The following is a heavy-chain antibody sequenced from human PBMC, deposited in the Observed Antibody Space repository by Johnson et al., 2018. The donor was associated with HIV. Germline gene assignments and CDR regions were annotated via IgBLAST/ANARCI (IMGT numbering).Heavy chain of an antibody. Sequence: QMQLVESGGGVVQPGRSLRLSCAASGFTFSSYAMHWVRQAPGKGLEWVAVISYDGSNKYYADSVKGRFTISRDKNTLYLQMNSLRAEGTAVYYCARGGSHITIFGVDINMGAFDIWGQGTMVTVSS. V-gene: IGHV3-30*04. CDR1: GFTFSSYA. J-gene: IGHJ3*02. D-gene: IGHD3-3*01. CDR3: ARGGSHITIFGVDINMGAFDI. CDR2: ISYDGSNK.